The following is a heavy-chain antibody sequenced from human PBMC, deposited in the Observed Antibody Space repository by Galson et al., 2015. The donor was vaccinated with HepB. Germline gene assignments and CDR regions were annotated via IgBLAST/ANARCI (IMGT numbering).Heavy chain of an antibody. CDR1: GLTFRSYA. J-gene: IGHJ5*02. V-gene: IGHV3-33*08. CDR2: LRHDGSNK. CDR3: ARDRGGSSWYFWFDP. Sequence: PRLSCAASGLTFRSYATPWARQAPATGLEWPAALRHDGSNKYYAASVKGRFPISRDNSKNTLYLQMNSLRAEDTAVYDCARDRGGSSWYFWFDPWGQGTLVTVSS. D-gene: IGHD6-13*01.